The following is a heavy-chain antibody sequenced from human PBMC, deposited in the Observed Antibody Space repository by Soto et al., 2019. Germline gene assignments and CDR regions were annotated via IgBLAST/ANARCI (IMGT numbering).Heavy chain of an antibody. D-gene: IGHD3-3*01. CDR3: AKDPPWTVGPLAMDV. Sequence: PGGSLRLSCVASGFTFSTHAMSWVRQAPGKGLEWVSTFSGSGGNIYYAESVKGRLTISGDDSKNTLYLHMNSLRVEDTAVYYCAKDPPWTVGPLAMDVWGQGTTVTVSS. CDR1: GFTFSTHA. J-gene: IGHJ6*02. V-gene: IGHV3-23*01. CDR2: FSGSGGNI.